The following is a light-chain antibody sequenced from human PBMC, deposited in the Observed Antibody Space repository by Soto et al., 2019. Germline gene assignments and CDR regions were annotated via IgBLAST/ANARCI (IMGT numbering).Light chain of an antibody. CDR1: QSVTYRY. CDR2: AES. Sequence: ETLLTQSPVTLSLSPGERATLSCRASQSVTYRYLAWYQQKTGQAPRILIYAESTRATGIPDRFTGSGSGTGFTLTINRLEPEDFAVYYCQKYGSSPNTFGQGTRLEIK. V-gene: IGKV3-20*01. J-gene: IGKJ5*01. CDR3: QKYGSSPNT.